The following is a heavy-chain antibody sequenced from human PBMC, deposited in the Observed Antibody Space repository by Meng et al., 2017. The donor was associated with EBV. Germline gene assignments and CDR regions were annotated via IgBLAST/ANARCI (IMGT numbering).Heavy chain of an antibody. CDR2: ISTYHGNT. CDR1: GYTFTSDG. Sequence: QVHVWLSWGGVKKPGASVKVSCKASGYTFTSDGISWVRQGPGQGLGWMGWISTYHGNTNYAQKLQGRVTMTTDTSTSTAHMELRSLRSDDTAVYYCARETSGYDFNWFDPWGQGTLVTVSS. CDR3: ARETSGYDFNWFDP. D-gene: IGHD5-12*01. V-gene: IGHV1-18*01. J-gene: IGHJ5*02.